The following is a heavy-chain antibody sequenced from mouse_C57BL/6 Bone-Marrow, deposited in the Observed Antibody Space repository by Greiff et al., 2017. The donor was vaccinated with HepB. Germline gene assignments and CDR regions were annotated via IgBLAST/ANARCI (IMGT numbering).Heavy chain of an antibody. J-gene: IGHJ2*01. CDR3: ARLSREGY. CDR2: ISSGGSYT. CDR1: GFTLSSYG. V-gene: IGHV5-6*01. Sequence: EVKLVESGGDLVKPGGSLKLSCAASGFTLSSYGMSWVRQTPDKRLEWVATISSGGSYTYYPASVKGRFTISRDNAKNTLYLQMSSLKSEDTAMYYCARLSREGYWGQGTTLTVSS.